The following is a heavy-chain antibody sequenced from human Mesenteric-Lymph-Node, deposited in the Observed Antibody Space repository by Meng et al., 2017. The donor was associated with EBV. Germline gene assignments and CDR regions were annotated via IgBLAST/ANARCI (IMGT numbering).Heavy chain of an antibody. CDR3: ATLGSFASSIDP. D-gene: IGHD3-16*01. CDR2: INHIGGT. J-gene: IGHJ5*02. V-gene: IGHV4-34*01. Sequence: QVQLQQWGGGLLQPSVTLSLTCAVSGGSFSGFYWTWIRQPPGKGLEWIGEINHIGGTDYNPSLKSRVTISVDTSKNQFSLKLSSVTAADTAVYFCATLGSFASSIDPWGQGTLVTVSS. CDR1: GGSFSGFY.